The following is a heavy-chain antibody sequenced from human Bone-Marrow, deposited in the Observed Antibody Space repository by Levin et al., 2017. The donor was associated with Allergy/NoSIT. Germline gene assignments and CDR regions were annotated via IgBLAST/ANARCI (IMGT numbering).Heavy chain of an antibody. CDR2: IWYDGSIK. Sequence: GGSLRLSCAASGFTFSRHGMHWVRQAPGKGLEWVADIWYDGSIKHYADSVRGRFTVSRDNYNNTLSLLMHSLRADDTAVYYCARDRAGTTLDYWGQGTLVTVSS. V-gene: IGHV3-33*01. CDR1: GFTFSRHG. D-gene: IGHD1-1*01. J-gene: IGHJ4*02. CDR3: ARDRAGTTLDY.